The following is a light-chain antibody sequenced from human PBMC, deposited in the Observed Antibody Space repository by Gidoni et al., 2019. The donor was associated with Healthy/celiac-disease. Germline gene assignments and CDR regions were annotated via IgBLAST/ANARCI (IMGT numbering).Light chain of an antibody. CDR1: QSVSSY. CDR2: DAS. CDR3: QQRSNWPPEIT. Sequence: EMLLTQSPATLSLSPGERATLSCRASQSVSSYLAWYQQKPGQAHRLLIYDASNGATGIPARFSGSVSGTDFTLTISSLEPEDFAVYYCQQRSNWPPEITCXQXTRLEIK. V-gene: IGKV3-11*01. J-gene: IGKJ5*01.